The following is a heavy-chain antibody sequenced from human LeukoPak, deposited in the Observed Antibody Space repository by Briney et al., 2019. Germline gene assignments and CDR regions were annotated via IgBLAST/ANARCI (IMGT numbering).Heavy chain of an antibody. CDR2: IRSKAYGGTT. D-gene: IGHD3-3*01. CDR3: TRDRERFLDPMGYFDY. J-gene: IGHJ4*02. Sequence: GGSLRLSCTASGFTFSDYAMSWVRQAPGKGLEWVGFIRSKAYGGTTEYAASVKGRFTISRDDSKSIAYLQMNSLKTEDTAVYYCTRDRERFLDPMGYFDYWGQGTLVTVSS. CDR1: GFTFSDYA. V-gene: IGHV3-49*04.